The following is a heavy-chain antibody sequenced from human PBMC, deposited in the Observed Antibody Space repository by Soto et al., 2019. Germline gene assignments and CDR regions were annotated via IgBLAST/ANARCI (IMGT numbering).Heavy chain of an antibody. CDR2: IRYDGSNK. CDR3: ARDRTFYGSGSKGMDF. CDR1: GFTFSSYG. Sequence: LRLSCVTSGFTFSSYGMHWVRQAPGKGLEWLAIIRYDGSNKYYGDSVKGRFTISRDNSNNTLYLEMNNLRAEDTAVYYCARDRTFYGSGSKGMDFWGQGTTVTVSS. J-gene: IGHJ6*02. V-gene: IGHV3-33*01. D-gene: IGHD3-10*01.